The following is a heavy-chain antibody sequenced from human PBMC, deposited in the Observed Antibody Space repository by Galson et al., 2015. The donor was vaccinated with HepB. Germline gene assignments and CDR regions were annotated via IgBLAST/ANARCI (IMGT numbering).Heavy chain of an antibody. CDR1: GFTFSSYG. J-gene: IGHJ4*02. D-gene: IGHD3-9*01. CDR2: IWYDGSNK. V-gene: IGHV3-33*08. Sequence: SLRLSCAASGFTFSSYGMHWVRQAPGKGLEWVAVIWYDGSNKYYADSVKGRFTISRDNSKNTLYLQMNSLRAEDTAVYYSARDLGDYYDILTGYLGSFDYWGQGTLVTVSS. CDR3: ARDLGDYYDILTGYLGSFDY.